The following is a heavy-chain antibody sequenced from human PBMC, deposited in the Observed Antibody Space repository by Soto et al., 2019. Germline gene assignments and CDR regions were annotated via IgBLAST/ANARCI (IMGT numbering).Heavy chain of an antibody. D-gene: IGHD3-22*01. CDR1: GGSISSHY. CDR3: ARTAYDSSGYTVEYDY. Sequence: QVQLQESGPGLVKPSETLSLTCSVSGGSISSHYWSWIRQTPGKGLEWIGNIYYSRSTNYNPSFPSRVTISIDTSKNQLSLELSSVTAADTAVYFCARTAYDSSGYTVEYDYWGHGTLVTVSS. V-gene: IGHV4-59*11. J-gene: IGHJ4*01. CDR2: IYYSRST.